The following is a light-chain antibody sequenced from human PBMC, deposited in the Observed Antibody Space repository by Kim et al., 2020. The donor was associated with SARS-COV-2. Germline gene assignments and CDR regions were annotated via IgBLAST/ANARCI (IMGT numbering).Light chain of an antibody. Sequence: ASVGDRFTITCRASQSISSYLNWYQQKPGKAPKLLIYAASSLQSGVPSRFSGSGSGTDFTLTISSLQPEDFATYYCQQSYSTPVTFGQGTKVDIK. CDR1: QSISSY. CDR3: QQSYSTPVT. V-gene: IGKV1-39*01. J-gene: IGKJ1*01. CDR2: AAS.